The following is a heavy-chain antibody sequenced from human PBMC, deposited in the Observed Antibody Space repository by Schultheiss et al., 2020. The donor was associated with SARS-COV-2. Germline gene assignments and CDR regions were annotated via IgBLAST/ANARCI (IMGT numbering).Heavy chain of an antibody. J-gene: IGHJ5*02. CDR2: IYYSGST. CDR3: ARDDGDYPEYNWFDP. CDR1: GGSISSYY. Sequence: SETLSLTCTVSGGSISSYYWSWFRQPPGKGLEWIGYIYYSGSTNYNPSLKSRVTISVDTSKNQFSLKLSSVTAADTAVYYCARDDGDYPEYNWFDPWGQGTLVTVSS. D-gene: IGHD4-17*01. V-gene: IGHV4-59*01.